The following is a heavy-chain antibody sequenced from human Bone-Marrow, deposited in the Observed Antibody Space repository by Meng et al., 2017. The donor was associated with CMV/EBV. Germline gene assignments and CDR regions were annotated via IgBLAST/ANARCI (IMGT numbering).Heavy chain of an antibody. CDR1: GGSSSNSY. J-gene: IGHJ6*02. CDR3: ARAAPWEYYHGMDV. Sequence: SETLSLTCTVSGGSSSNSYWNWIRQPPGKGLEWIGYIHYTGKTNYNPSLKSRVSIPLDTSKKQFTLKLRSPTASDTAVYYVARAAPWEYYHGMDVWGQGTTVTVSS. CDR2: IHYTGKT. D-gene: IGHD1-26*01. V-gene: IGHV4-59*01.